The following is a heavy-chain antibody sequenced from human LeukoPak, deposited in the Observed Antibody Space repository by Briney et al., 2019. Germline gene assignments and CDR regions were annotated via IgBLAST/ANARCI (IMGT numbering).Heavy chain of an antibody. D-gene: IGHD2-2*01. J-gene: IGHJ4*02. CDR2: INPSGGST. V-gene: IGHV1-46*01. CDR3: ATDTSVGPPTDY. CDR1: GYTFTSYY. Sequence: GASVKVSCKASGYTFTSYYMHWVRQAPGQGLEWMGIINPSGGSTSYAQKFQGRVTMTRDTSTSTVYMELSSLRSEDTAVYYCATDTSVGPPTDYWGQGTLVTVSS.